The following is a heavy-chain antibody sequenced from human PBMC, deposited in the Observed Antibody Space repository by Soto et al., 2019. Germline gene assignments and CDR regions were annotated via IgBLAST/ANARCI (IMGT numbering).Heavy chain of an antibody. Sequence: QVQLQESGPGLVKPSQTLSLTCTVSGGSISSGGYYWSWIRQHPGKGLEWIGYIYYSGRTYYNPSLKSRVTIAVDTSKNQFSLKLSSVTAADTAVYYCARERGDIVATIDYWGQGTLVTVSS. CDR3: ARERGDIVATIDY. J-gene: IGHJ4*02. CDR1: GGSISSGGYY. V-gene: IGHV4-31*03. D-gene: IGHD5-12*01. CDR2: IYYSGRT.